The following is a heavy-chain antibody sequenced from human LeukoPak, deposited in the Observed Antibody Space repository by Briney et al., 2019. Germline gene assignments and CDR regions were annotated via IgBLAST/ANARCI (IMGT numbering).Heavy chain of an antibody. CDR3: ARGEDTAMAAYFDY. CDR2: ISSSGSTI. Sequence: GGSLRLSCAASGFTFSSYEMNWVRQAPGKGLEWVSYISSSGSTIYYADSVKGRFTISRDNAKNSLYLQMNSLRAEDTAVYYCARGEDTAMAAYFDYWGQGTLVTVSS. CDR1: GFTFSSYE. J-gene: IGHJ4*02. D-gene: IGHD5-18*01. V-gene: IGHV3-48*03.